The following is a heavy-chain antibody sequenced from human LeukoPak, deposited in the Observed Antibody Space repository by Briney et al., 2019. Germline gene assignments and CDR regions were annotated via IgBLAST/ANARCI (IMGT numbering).Heavy chain of an antibody. CDR1: GFTFSDYY. D-gene: IGHD3-22*01. CDR2: ISSSGSTI. CDR3: AKDLEIVVVADHDAFDI. J-gene: IGHJ3*02. V-gene: IGHV3-11*04. Sequence: GGSLRLSCAASGFTFSDYYMSWIRQAPGKGLEWISYISSSGSTIYYADSVKGRFTISRDTAKNSVYMQMNSLRAEDTAGYYCAKDLEIVVVADHDAFDIWGQGTMVTVSS.